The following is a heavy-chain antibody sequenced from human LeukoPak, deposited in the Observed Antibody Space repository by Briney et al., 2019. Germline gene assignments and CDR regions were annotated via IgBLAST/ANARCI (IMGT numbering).Heavy chain of an antibody. Sequence: GGSLRLSCAASGFTFSDYYMSWVRQAPGKGLEWVSVIYSSGDTYYADSVKGRFTISRDNSKNMLYLQMNGLRAEDTAVYYCARVIYGSGTYYKGWFDPWGQGTLVTVSS. J-gene: IGHJ5*02. D-gene: IGHD3-10*01. CDR2: IYSSGDT. V-gene: IGHV3-53*01. CDR3: ARVIYGSGTYYKGWFDP. CDR1: GFTFSDYY.